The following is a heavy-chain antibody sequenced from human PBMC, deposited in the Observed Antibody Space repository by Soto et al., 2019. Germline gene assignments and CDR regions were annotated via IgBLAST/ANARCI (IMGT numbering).Heavy chain of an antibody. CDR2: IGYSGAT. CDR3: ARGGASSKWFAP. V-gene: IGHV4-31*03. D-gene: IGHD2-15*01. CDR1: GDSITSGGSF. J-gene: IGHJ5*02. Sequence: SETLSLTCTVSGDSITSGGSFWSWIRQHPGKGPEWIAFIGYSGATSYNPSLASRVTISADTYKSQFSLNLRSVTAADTAVYYCARGGASSKWFAPWGQGTLVTVSS.